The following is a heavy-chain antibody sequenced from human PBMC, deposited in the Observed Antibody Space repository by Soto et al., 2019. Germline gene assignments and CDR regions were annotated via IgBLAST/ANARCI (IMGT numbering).Heavy chain of an antibody. V-gene: IGHV4-4*02. CDR3: AGSTADTTLKASSF. D-gene: IGHD4-4*01. CDR1: GVSITSTDW. Sequence: QVQLQESGPGLVKPSATLSLSCAVSGVSITSTDWWSWVRQPPGKGLQWIGEVSLGGGANYNPSLKSRVTISGDNSKNQFSLTLNSVTAADTAVYFCAGSTADTTLKASSFWGQGTLVTVSS. CDR2: VSLGGGA. J-gene: IGHJ4*02.